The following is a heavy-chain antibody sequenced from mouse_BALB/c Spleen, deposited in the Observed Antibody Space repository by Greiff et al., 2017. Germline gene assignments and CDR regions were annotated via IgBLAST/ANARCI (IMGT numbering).Heavy chain of an antibody. J-gene: IGHJ4*01. CDR2: ISSGSSTI. V-gene: IGHV5-17*02. D-gene: IGHD2-3*01. CDR1: GFTFSSFG. CDR3: ARYDGYFSYYAMDY. Sequence: EVHLVESGGGLVQPGGSRKLSCAASGFTFSSFGMHWVRQAPEKGLEWVAYISSGSSTIYYADTVKGRFTISRDNPKNTLFLQMTSLRSEDTAMYYCARYDGYFSYYAMDYWGQGTSVTVSS.